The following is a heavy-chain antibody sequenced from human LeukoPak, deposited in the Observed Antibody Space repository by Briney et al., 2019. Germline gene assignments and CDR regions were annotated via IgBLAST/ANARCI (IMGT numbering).Heavy chain of an antibody. Sequence: ASVKVSCKASGYTFTSYDINWVRQAPGQGREWMGWMNSNSGNTGYAQKFQGRLTITRITSISTAYMELSSLRSEDTAVYYCARGASRSFDYWGQGTLVTVSS. CDR2: MNSNSGNT. J-gene: IGHJ4*02. CDR3: ARGASRSFDY. CDR1: GYTFTSYD. V-gene: IGHV1-8*03. D-gene: IGHD2-15*01.